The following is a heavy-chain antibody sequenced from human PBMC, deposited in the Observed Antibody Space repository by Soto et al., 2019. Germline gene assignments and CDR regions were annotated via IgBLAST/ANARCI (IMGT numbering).Heavy chain of an antibody. J-gene: IGHJ6*02. Sequence: SETLSLTCTVSGGSVSSGSYYWSWIRQPPGKGLEWIGYIYYSGSTNYNPSLKSRVTISVDTSKNQFSLKLSSVTAADTAVYYCARMYYYGSGSYVPLNYYYGMDVWGQGTTVTVSS. CDR2: IYYSGST. CDR3: ARMYYYGSGSYVPLNYYYGMDV. CDR1: GGSVSSGSYY. D-gene: IGHD3-10*01. V-gene: IGHV4-61*01.